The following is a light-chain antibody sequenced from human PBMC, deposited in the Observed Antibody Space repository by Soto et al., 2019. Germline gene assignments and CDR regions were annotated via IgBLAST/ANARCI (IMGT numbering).Light chain of an antibody. CDR3: QQADSFPLS. V-gene: IGKV1-12*01. CDR2: AAS. J-gene: IGKJ4*01. Sequence: DIQMTQSPSSVSASIGERGTISCRASQSIYKWLVWYQQKPGKAPKLLIYAASSLQSGVPSRFRGSGYGTDFTLTISSLQPEDFATYYCQQADSFPLSFGGGTKVEI. CDR1: QSIYKW.